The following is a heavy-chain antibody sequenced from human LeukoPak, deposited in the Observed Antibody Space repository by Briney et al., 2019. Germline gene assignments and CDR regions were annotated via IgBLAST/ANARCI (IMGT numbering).Heavy chain of an antibody. CDR1: GGSISNYY. CDR2: ISNTGRT. J-gene: IGHJ4*02. D-gene: IGHD3-3*01. Sequence: SETLSLTCTVPGGSISNYYWSWIRQPPGKGLEWIGYISNTGRTDSSPSLKSRVTLSVDTSKNRVSLKLDSATAADTAVYYCARRRDFLDYWGQGTLVTVSS. V-gene: IGHV4-59*08. CDR3: ARRRDFLDY.